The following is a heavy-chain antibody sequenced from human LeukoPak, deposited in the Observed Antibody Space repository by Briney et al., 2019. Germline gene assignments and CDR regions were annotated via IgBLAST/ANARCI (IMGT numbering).Heavy chain of an antibody. CDR2: TYYSGST. D-gene: IGHD5-18*01. J-gene: IGHJ4*02. V-gene: IGHV4-59*01. Sequence: PSETLSLTCTVSGGPISSYYWSWIRQPPGKGLEWIGYTYYSGSTNYNPSLKSRVTISVDTSKNQFSLKLSSVTAADTAVYYCARGYSYSYGYFDYWGQGTLVTVSS. CDR3: ARGYSYSYGYFDY. CDR1: GGPISSYY.